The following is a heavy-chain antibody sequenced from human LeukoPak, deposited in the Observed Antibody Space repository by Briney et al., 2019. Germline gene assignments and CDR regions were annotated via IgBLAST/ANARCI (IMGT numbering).Heavy chain of an antibody. J-gene: IGHJ4*02. V-gene: IGHV4-4*07. CDR3: SRESGAFCPFGY. D-gene: IGHD1-26*01. CDR2: IFISGSI. CDR1: GASISSFY. Sequence: SETLSLTCTVSGASISSFYWMWIRQPAGKGLEWIGLIFISGSITYNPSLMSRVTMSLDESRNQLSLNLTSVTAADTAIYYCSRESGAFCPFGYWGQGTLVIVPP.